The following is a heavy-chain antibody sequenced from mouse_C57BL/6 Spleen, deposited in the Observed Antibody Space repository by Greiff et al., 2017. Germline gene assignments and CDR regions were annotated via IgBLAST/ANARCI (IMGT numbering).Heavy chain of an antibody. CDR2: IDPSDSYT. CDR1: GYTFTSYW. D-gene: IGHD2-1*01. J-gene: IGHJ4*01. CDR3: ARNYYGSAMDY. V-gene: IGHV1-69*01. Sequence: QVHVKQPGAELVMPGASVKLSCKASGYTFTSYWMHWVKQRPGQGLEWIGEIDPSDSYTNYNQKFKGKSTLTVDKSSSTAYMQLSSLTSEDSAVYYCARNYYGSAMDYWGQGTSGTVSS.